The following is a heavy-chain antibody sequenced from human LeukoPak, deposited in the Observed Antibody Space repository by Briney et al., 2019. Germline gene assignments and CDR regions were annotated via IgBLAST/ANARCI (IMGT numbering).Heavy chain of an antibody. CDR2: ISSSGSTI. J-gene: IGHJ4*02. CDR3: AKDWQIVVSETQPPLLLY. D-gene: IGHD2-21*01. V-gene: IGHV3-11*04. Sequence: PGGSLRLSCAASGFTFSDYYMSWIRQAPGKGLEWVSYISSSGSTIYYADSVKGRFTISRDNSKNTLYLQMNSLRAEDTAVYYCAKDWQIVVSETQPPLLLYWGQGTLVTVSS. CDR1: GFTFSDYY.